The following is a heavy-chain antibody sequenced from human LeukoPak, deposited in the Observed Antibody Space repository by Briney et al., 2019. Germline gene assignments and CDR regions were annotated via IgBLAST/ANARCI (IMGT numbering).Heavy chain of an antibody. CDR2: ISSRGSTI. V-gene: IGHV3-48*04. D-gene: IGHD3-10*01. J-gene: IGHJ3*02. CDR3: ARDYYYYGSGTGGAFDI. CDR1: GFTFSSYA. Sequence: PGGSLRLSCAASGFTFSSYAMSWVRQAPGKGLEWVSYISSRGSTIYYADSVKGRFTISRDNAKNSLYLQMNSLRAEDTAVYYCARDYYYYGSGTGGAFDIWGQGTMVTVSS.